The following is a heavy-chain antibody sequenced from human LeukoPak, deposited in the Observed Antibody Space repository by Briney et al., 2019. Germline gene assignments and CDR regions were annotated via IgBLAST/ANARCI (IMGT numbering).Heavy chain of an antibody. V-gene: IGHV4-59*08. CDR3: ARQGTWFGHAYDY. CDR1: GGSISSYY. D-gene: IGHD3-10*01. J-gene: IGHJ4*02. CDR2: IYYSGST. Sequence: SETLSLTCTVSGGSISSYYWSWIRQPPGKGLEWIGYIYYSGSTNYNPSLKSRVTISVKTSKNQFSLKLSSVTAADTAVYYCARQGTWFGHAYDYWGQGTLVTVSS.